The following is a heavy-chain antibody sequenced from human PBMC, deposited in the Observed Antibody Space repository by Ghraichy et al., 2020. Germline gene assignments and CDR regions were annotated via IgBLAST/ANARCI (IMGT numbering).Heavy chain of an antibody. V-gene: IGHV1-18*01. Sequence: ASVKVSCKASSYTFTSYGISWVRQAPGQGLEWMGWISTNNGHTSYAQGFKGRVTMTTDTSTSTAYMELRSLRSDDTAVYYCARDWYCSGGRCNDVFDIWGQGTMVTVSS. CDR1: SYTFTSYG. CDR2: ISTNNGHT. D-gene: IGHD2-15*01. J-gene: IGHJ3*02. CDR3: ARDWYCSGGRCNDVFDI.